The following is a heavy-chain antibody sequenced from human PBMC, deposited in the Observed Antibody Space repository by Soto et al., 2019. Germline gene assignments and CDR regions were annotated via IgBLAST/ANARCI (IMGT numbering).Heavy chain of an antibody. CDR1: GYTFATYD. CDR2: MNPNSGNT. J-gene: IGHJ5*01. Sequence: QVQLVQSGAEVKTPGASVKVSCKASGYTFATYDINWVRQAPGQGLEWMGWMNPNSGNTGYAQKFHGRITMTRDTAWSVAHMELSSLRNEDTAVYYCARSDGYNFNWLDSWGQGTLVTVSA. CDR3: ARSDGYNFNWLDS. V-gene: IGHV1-8*01. D-gene: IGHD2-21*01.